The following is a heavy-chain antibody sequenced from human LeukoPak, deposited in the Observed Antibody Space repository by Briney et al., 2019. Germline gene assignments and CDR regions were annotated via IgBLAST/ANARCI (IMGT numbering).Heavy chain of an antibody. CDR1: GGSISSYY. J-gene: IGHJ6*03. D-gene: IGHD3-22*01. V-gene: IGHV4-59*01. CDR2: IYYSRTT. Sequence: SETLSLTCTVSGGSISSYYWSWVRQPPGKGLEWIGYIYYSRTTNYNPSLKSRVTISVDTSKNRFSLKLSSVTAADTAVYYCARSNYYDSSGYLYYYFYYMDVWGKGTTVTVSS. CDR3: ARSNYYDSSGYLYYYFYYMDV.